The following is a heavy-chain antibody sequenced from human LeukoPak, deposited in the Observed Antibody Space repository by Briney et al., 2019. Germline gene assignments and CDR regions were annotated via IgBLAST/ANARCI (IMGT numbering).Heavy chain of an antibody. J-gene: IGHJ3*02. CDR3: ARDDKRGKAFDI. CDR2: IYYSGST. V-gene: IGHV4-59*12. Sequence: SETLSLTCTVSGGSISSYYWSWIRQPPGKGLEWIGYIYYSGSTNYNPSLKSRVTISVDTSKNQFSLKLSSVTAADTAVYYCARDDKRGKAFDIWGQGTMVTVSS. CDR1: GGSISSYY. D-gene: IGHD7-27*01.